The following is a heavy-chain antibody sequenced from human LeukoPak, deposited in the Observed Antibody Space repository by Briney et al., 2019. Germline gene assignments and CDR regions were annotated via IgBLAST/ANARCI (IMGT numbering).Heavy chain of an antibody. CDR1: GGSVSSGSYY. Sequence: PSETLSLTCTVSGGSVSSGSYYWRWIRQPPGKGLEWIGNIYHSGSTKYSPSLKSRVTISVDTSKNQFSLKLSSVTAADTAVYYCARAAPGGIHSSSWYTNYFDYWGQGTLVTVSS. CDR2: IYHSGST. CDR3: ARAAPGGIHSSSWYTNYFDY. D-gene: IGHD6-13*01. J-gene: IGHJ4*02. V-gene: IGHV4-61*01.